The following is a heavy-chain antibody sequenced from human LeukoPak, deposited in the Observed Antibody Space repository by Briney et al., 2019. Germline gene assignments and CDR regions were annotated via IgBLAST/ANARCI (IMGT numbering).Heavy chain of an antibody. V-gene: IGHV1-69*04. CDR1: GGTFSSYT. Sequence: SVKVSCKASGGTFSSYTISWVRQAPGQGLEWMGRIIPILGIANYAQKLQGRVTITADKSTSTAYMELSSLRSEDTAVYYCARDYYVSSGMYYFDYWGQGTLVTVSS. J-gene: IGHJ4*02. CDR3: ARDYYVSSGMYYFDY. D-gene: IGHD3-22*01. CDR2: IIPILGIA.